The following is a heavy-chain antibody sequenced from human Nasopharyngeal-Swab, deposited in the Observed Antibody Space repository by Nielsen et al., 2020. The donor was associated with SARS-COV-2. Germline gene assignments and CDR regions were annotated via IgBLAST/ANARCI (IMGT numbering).Heavy chain of an antibody. J-gene: IGHJ6*03. CDR3: ASHVSSSTAGYYYYYRDV. CDR2: IWYDGSSK. D-gene: IGHD6-6*01. V-gene: IGHV3-33*01. CDR1: GFSFTSFG. Sequence: GESLKISCAASGFSFTSFGMHWVRQAPGKGLEWVAIIWYDGSSKYYADSVRGRFTISRDNTRNTLYLQMTSLRAEDTAVYYCASHVSSSTAGYYYYYRDVWGNGTTVTVSS.